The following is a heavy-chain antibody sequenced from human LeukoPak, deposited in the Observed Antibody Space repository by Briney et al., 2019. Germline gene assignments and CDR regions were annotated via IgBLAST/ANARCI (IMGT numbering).Heavy chain of an antibody. J-gene: IGHJ6*02. CDR1: GYTFTGYY. CDR2: INPNSGGT. D-gene: IGHD3-3*01. Sequence: ASVKVSCKASGYTFTGYYMHWVRQAPGQGLEWMGWINPNSGGTNYAQKFQGRVTMTRNTSISTAYMELSSLRSEDTAVYYCARGVLRFLEWLLDYGMDVWGQGTTVTVSS. CDR3: ARGVLRFLEWLLDYGMDV. V-gene: IGHV1-2*02.